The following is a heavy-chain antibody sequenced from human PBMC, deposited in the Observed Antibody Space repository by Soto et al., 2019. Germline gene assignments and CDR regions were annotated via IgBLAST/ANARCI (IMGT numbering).Heavy chain of an antibody. CDR2: INHSGST. Sequence: SETLSLTCAVYGGSFSGYYWSWIRQPPGKGLEWIGEINHSGSTNYNPSLKSRVTISVDTSKNQFSLKLSSVTAADTAVYYCARGRRAGVTTIAFGFWGQGTLVTVAS. V-gene: IGHV4-34*01. D-gene: IGHD2-21*02. J-gene: IGHJ5*01. CDR1: GGSFSGYY. CDR3: ARGRRAGVTTIAFGF.